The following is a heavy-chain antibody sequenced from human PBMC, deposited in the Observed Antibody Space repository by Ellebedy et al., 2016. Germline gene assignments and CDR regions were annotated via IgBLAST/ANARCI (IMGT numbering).Heavy chain of an antibody. J-gene: IGHJ5*01. CDR3: TRGGYGDSNWFDP. CDR2: TYYRSKWYN. Sequence: SQTLSLTCAISGDSVSINSAAWNWIRQSPSRGLEWLGRTYYRSKWYNDYAVSVKSRININPDSSKNQFPLPLQSVTPEDTAVYYCTRGGYGDSNWFDPWGRGTLVTVSS. V-gene: IGHV6-1*01. D-gene: IGHD4-17*01. CDR1: GDSVSINSAA.